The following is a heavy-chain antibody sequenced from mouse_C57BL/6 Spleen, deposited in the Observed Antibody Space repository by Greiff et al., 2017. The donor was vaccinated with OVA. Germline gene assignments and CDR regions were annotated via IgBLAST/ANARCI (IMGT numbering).Heavy chain of an antibody. J-gene: IGHJ3*01. V-gene: IGHV1-52*01. CDR2: IDPSDSET. CDR1: GYTFTSYW. D-gene: IGHD2-3*01. Sequence: QVQLQQSGAELVRPGSSVKLSCKASGYTFTSYWMHWVKQRPIQGLEWIGNIDPSDSETHYNQKFKDKATLTVDKSSSTAYMQLSSLTSEDSAVYYCARRLGYDGYSFAYWGQGTLVTVSA. CDR3: ARRLGYDGYSFAY.